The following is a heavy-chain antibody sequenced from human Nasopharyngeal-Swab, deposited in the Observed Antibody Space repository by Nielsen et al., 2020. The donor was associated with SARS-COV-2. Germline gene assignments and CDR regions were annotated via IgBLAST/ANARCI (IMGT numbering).Heavy chain of an antibody. J-gene: IGHJ5*02. CDR1: GYTFTKYA. Sequence: ASVKVSCKASGYTFTKYAVLWVRQAPGQGLEWMGWISAYNGNTNYAQKLQGRVTMTTDTSTSTAYMELRSLRSDDTAVYYCARALDYVWGSYRHNWFDPWGQGTLVTVSS. CDR3: ARALDYVWGSYRHNWFDP. V-gene: IGHV1-18*01. CDR2: ISAYNGNT. D-gene: IGHD3-16*02.